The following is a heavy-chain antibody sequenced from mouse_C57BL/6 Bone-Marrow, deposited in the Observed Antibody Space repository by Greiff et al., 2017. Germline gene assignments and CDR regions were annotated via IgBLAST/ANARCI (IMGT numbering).Heavy chain of an antibody. J-gene: IGHJ2*01. CDR2: IDPSDSET. Sequence: QVQLKQSGAELVRPGSSVKLSCKASGYTFTSYWMHWVKQRPIQGLEWIGNIDPSDSETHYNQKFKDKATLTVDKSSSTAYMQLSSLTSEDSAVYYCARESPDYFDYWGQGTTLTVSS. CDR3: ARESPDYFDY. CDR1: GYTFTSYW. V-gene: IGHV1-52*01.